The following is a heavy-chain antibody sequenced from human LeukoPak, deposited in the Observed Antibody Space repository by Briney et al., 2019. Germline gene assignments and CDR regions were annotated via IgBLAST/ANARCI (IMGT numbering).Heavy chain of an antibody. V-gene: IGHV3-7*01. CDR2: IKQDGSEK. J-gene: IGHJ3*02. CDR1: GFTFSSYW. Sequence: PGGSLRLSCAASGFTFSSYWMSWVRQAPGKGLEWVANIKQDGSEKYYVDSVKGRFTISRDNAKNSLYLQMNSLRAEDTAVYYCARDNTVAGHFLDAFDIWGQGTMVTVSS. D-gene: IGHD6-19*01. CDR3: ARDNTVAGHFLDAFDI.